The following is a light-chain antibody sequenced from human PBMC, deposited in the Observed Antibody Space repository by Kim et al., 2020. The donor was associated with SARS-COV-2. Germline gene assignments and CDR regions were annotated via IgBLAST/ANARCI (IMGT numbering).Light chain of an antibody. CDR3: NSRDSSGNHYV. Sequence: WGQTVRTPCQGDSLRTYYASWYQQKPGQAPVLVLYSKNNRPSGIPDRFSGSSSGNTATLTITGAQAEDEADYYCNSRDSSGNHYVFGPGTKVTVL. CDR1: SLRTYY. CDR2: SKN. V-gene: IGLV3-19*01. J-gene: IGLJ1*01.